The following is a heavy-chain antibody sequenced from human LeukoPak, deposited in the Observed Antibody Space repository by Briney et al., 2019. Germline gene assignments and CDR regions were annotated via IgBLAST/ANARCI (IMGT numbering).Heavy chain of an antibody. Sequence: SETLSLTCTVSGGSISSSSYYWGWIRQPPGKGLEWIGSIYYSGSTYYNPSLQSRVTISLDTSKNQFSLNMSSVTAADTAVYYCARGGGDNWNFRAFDIWGQGTTVTVSS. CDR2: IYYSGST. CDR1: GGSISSSSYY. CDR3: ARGGGDNWNFRAFDI. J-gene: IGHJ3*02. D-gene: IGHD1-7*01. V-gene: IGHV4-39*07.